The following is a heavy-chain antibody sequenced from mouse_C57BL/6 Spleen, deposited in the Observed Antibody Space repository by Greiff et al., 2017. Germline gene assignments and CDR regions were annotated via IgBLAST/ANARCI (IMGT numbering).Heavy chain of an antibody. D-gene: IGHD3-2*02. CDR2: INPSNGDT. V-gene: IGHV1-53*01. J-gene: IGHJ3*01. Sequence: VKLQQPGTELVKPGASVKLSCKASGYTFTSYWMHWVKQRPGQGLEWIGNINPSNGDTNYNEKLKSKATLTVDKSSSTAYMQLSSLTSEDYAVYYCARSAQAEFAYWGQGTLVTVSA. CDR1: GYTFTSYW. CDR3: ARSAQAEFAY.